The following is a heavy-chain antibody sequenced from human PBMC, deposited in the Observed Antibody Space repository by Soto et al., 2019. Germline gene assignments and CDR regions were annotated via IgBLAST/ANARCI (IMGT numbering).Heavy chain of an antibody. CDR1: GYTLTELS. J-gene: IGHJ4*02. CDR2: FDPEDGET. D-gene: IGHD2-21*02. V-gene: IGHV1-24*01. Sequence: ASVKVSCKVSGYTLTELSMHWVRQAPGKGLEWMGGFDPEDGETIYAQKFQGRVTMTEDTSTDTAYMELSSLRSEDTAVYYCATVDVLVTASDRSPQYYFAYWGQGTLVTVSS. CDR3: ATVDVLVTASDRSPQYYFAY.